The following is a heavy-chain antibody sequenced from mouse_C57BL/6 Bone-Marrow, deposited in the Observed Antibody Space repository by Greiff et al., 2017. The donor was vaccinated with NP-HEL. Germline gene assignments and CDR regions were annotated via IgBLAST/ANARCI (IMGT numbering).Heavy chain of an antibody. CDR1: GYTFTSYW. J-gene: IGHJ2*01. CDR3: ARNYYGDY. CDR2: IDPSDSYT. Sequence: QVQLQQPGAELVMPGASVKLSCKASGYTFTSYWMHWVKQRPGQGLEWIGEIDPSDSYTNYNQKFKGKSTLTVDKSSSTAYMQLSSLTSEDSAVYYCARNYYGDYWGKAPLSQSPQ. V-gene: IGHV1-69*01.